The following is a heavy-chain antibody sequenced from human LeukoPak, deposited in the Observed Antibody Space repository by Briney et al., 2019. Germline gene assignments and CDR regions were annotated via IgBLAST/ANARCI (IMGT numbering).Heavy chain of an antibody. CDR3: ARGPYCVSTSCSQYYFDY. D-gene: IGHD2-2*01. Sequence: SETLSLTCTVSGGSLSSYYWSWIRQPAGKGLEWIGRIYTSGSTNYNPSLKSRVTTSVDTSKNQFSLKLYSVTAADTAVYYCARGPYCVSTSCSQYYFDYWGQGTLVTVSS. CDR1: GGSLSSYY. V-gene: IGHV4-4*07. J-gene: IGHJ4*02. CDR2: IYTSGST.